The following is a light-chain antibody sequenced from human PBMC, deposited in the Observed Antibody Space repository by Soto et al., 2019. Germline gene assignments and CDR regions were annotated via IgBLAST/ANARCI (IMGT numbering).Light chain of an antibody. CDR1: QSVNSNY. J-gene: IGKJ2*01. CDR2: GAS. Sequence: EIVLTQSPGTLSLSPGERAILSCRASQSVNSNYSAWYQQKPGQAPRLLIYGASSRATGVPNRFSGSGSGTDFTLTISSLEPEDFAVYYCHQYGLSPRHPFGQGTKLEIK. CDR3: HQYGLSPRHP. V-gene: IGKV3-20*01.